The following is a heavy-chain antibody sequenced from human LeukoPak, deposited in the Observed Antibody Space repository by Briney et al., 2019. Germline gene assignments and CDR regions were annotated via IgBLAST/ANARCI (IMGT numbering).Heavy chain of an antibody. V-gene: IGHV7-4-1*02. CDR1: GYTFTSYG. CDR2: INTNTGNP. Sequence: GASVKVSCKASGYTFTSYGISWVRQAPGQGLEGMGWINTNTGNPTYAQGFTGRFVFSLDTSVSTAYLQISSLKAEDTAVYYCAISTAGPGYYFDYWGQGTLVTVSS. J-gene: IGHJ4*02. D-gene: IGHD2-2*01. CDR3: AISTAGPGYYFDY.